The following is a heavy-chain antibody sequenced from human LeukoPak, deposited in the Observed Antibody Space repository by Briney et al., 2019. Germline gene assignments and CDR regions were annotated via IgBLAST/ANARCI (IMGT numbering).Heavy chain of an antibody. D-gene: IGHD6-13*01. CDR2: IIPIFGTA. V-gene: IGHV1-69*05. CDR3: ARVEVAAAGTIFSFWFDP. J-gene: IGHJ5*02. CDR1: GGTFSSYA. Sequence: SVKVSCKASGGTFSSYAISWVRQAPGQGLEWMGGIIPIFGTANYAQKFQGRATITTDESTSTAYMELSSLRSEDTAVYYCARVEVAAAGTIFSFWFDPWGQGTLVTVSS.